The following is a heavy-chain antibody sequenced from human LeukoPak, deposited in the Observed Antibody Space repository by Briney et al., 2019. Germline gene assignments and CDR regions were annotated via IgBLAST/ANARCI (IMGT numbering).Heavy chain of an antibody. CDR2: IYYSGST. Sequence: PSQTLSLTCTVSGGSLSSGDYYWSWIRQPPGKGLEWIGYIYYSGSTYYNPSLKSRVTISVDTSKNQFSLKLSSVTAADTAVYYCARGADCGGDCLLKGVWFDPWGQGTLVTVSS. J-gene: IGHJ5*02. CDR1: GGSLSSGDYY. CDR3: ARGADCGGDCLLKGVWFDP. D-gene: IGHD2-21*02. V-gene: IGHV4-30-4*08.